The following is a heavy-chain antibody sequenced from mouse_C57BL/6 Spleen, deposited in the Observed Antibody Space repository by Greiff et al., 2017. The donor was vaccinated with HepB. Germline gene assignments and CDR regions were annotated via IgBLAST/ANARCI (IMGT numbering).Heavy chain of an antibody. Sequence: VQLQQSGPELVKPGASVKISCKASGYAFSSSWMNWVKQRPGKGLEWIGRIYPGDGDTNYNGKFKGKATLTADKSSSTAYMQLSSLTSEDSAVYLCAKGYYYGSSYGYFDVWGTGTTVTVSS. J-gene: IGHJ1*03. CDR1: GYAFSSSW. CDR3: AKGYYYGSSYGYFDV. D-gene: IGHD1-1*01. V-gene: IGHV1-82*01. CDR2: IYPGDGDT.